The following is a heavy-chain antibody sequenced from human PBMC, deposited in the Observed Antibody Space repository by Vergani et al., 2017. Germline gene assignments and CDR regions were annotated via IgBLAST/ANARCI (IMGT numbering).Heavy chain of an antibody. CDR2: IGTAGDT. CDR3: ARGEGGYYYYGMDV. Sequence: EVQLLESGGGLVQPGGSLRLSCAASGFTFSSYDMHWVRQATGKGLEWVSAIGTAGDTYYPGSVKGRFTISRENAKNSLYLQMNSLRAGDTAVYYCARGEGGYYYYGMDVWGQGTTVTVSS. CDR1: GFTFSSYD. V-gene: IGHV3-13*04. J-gene: IGHJ6*02.